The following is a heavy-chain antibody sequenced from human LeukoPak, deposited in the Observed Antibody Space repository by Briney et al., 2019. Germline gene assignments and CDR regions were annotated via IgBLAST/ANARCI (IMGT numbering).Heavy chain of an antibody. J-gene: IGHJ6*03. CDR1: GGTFTSYA. Sequence: SVKVSCKASGGTFTSYAISWVRQAPGQGLEWMGGIIPIFGTANYAQKFQGRVTITTDESTSTDYMELSSLRSEDTAVYYCARESLPVQALYYFYMDVWGKGTTVTVSS. CDR2: IIPIFGTA. D-gene: IGHD2-2*01. CDR3: ARESLPVQALYYFYMDV. V-gene: IGHV1-69*05.